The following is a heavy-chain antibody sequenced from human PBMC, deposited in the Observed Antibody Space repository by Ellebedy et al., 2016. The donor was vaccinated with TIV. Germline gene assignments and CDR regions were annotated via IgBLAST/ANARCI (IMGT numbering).Heavy chain of an antibody. CDR1: GGTFSSYA. V-gene: IGHV1-69*06. CDR2: IIPIFGTA. D-gene: IGHD3-3*01. J-gene: IGHJ6*02. CDR3: ARDLYYDFWSGSPGYYYYGMDV. Sequence: SVKVSCXASGGTFSSYAISWVRQAPGQGLEWMGGIIPIFGTANYAQKFQGRVTITADKSTSTAYMELRSLRSDDTAVYYCARDLYYDFWSGSPGYYYYGMDVWGQGTTVTVSS.